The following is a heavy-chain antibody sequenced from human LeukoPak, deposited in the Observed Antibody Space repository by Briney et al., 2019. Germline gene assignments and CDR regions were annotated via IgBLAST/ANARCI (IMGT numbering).Heavy chain of an antibody. Sequence: GGSLRLSCAASGFTFDGYAMSWVRQAPGKGLEWVSGINWNGGSTTYADSVKGRFTISRDNAKNSLFLQMNSLRAEDTALFYCARVCYNWLYYFDYWGQGTLVTVSS. CDR2: INWNGGST. CDR3: ARVCYNWLYYFDY. J-gene: IGHJ4*02. V-gene: IGHV3-20*04. D-gene: IGHD1-20*01. CDR1: GFTFDGYA.